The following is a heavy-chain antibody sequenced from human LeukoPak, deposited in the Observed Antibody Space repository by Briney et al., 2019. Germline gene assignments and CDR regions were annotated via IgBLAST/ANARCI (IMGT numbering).Heavy chain of an antibody. CDR1: GFTFSSYS. J-gene: IGHJ4*02. D-gene: IGHD3-9*01. CDR2: IYYSGST. CDR3: ARGPHVLRYFDWLLRYYFDY. Sequence: LRLSCAASGFTFSSYSMNWVRQPPGKGLEWIGYIYYSGSTYYNPSLKSRVTISVDTSKNQFSLKLSSVTAADTAVYYCARGPHVLRYFDWLLRYYFDYWGQGTLVTVSS. V-gene: IGHV4-30-4*08.